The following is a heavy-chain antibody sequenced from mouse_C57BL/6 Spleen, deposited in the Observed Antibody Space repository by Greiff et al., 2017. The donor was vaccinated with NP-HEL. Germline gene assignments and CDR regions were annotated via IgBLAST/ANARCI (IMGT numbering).Heavy chain of an antibody. CDR2: IRLKSDNYAT. CDR1: GFTFSNYW. Sequence: EVQLVESGGGLVQPGGSMKLSCVASGFTFSNYWMNWVRQSPEKGLEWVAQIRLKSDNYATHYAESVKGRFTISRDDSKSSVYLQMNNVRAEDTGIYYCTASAWFAYWGQGTLVTVSA. D-gene: IGHD3-2*02. CDR3: TASAWFAY. J-gene: IGHJ3*01. V-gene: IGHV6-3*01.